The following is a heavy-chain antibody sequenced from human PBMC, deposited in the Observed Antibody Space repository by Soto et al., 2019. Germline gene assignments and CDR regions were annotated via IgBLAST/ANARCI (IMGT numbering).Heavy chain of an antibody. D-gene: IGHD6-6*01. CDR1: GFTFSSYA. CDR2: ISGSGGST. CDR3: AKDEYSSSSGNWFDP. V-gene: IGHV3-23*01. Sequence: PGGSLRLSCAASGFTFSSYAMSWVRQAPGKGLEWVSAISGSGGSTYYADSVKGRFTISRDNSKNTLYLQMNSLRAEDTAVYYCAKDEYSSSSGNWFDPWGQGTLVTVSS. J-gene: IGHJ5*02.